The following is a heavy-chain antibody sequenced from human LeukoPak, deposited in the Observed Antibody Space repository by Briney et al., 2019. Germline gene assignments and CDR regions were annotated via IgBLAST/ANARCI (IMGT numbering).Heavy chain of an antibody. V-gene: IGHV1-18*01. D-gene: IGHD2-15*01. J-gene: IGHJ4*02. CDR2: ISGYNGKT. CDR1: GYTFTSYG. Sequence: ASVKVSCKASGYTFTSYGISWVRQAPGQGLEWMGWISGYNGKTNYAQKFQGRVTMTRDTSISTAYMELSRLRSDDTAVYYCAREGRYCSGGSCYSNWFDYWGQGTLVTVSS. CDR3: AREGRYCSGGSCYSNWFDY.